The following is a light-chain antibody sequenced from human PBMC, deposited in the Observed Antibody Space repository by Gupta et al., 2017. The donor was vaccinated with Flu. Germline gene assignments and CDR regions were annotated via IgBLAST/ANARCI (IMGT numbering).Light chain of an antibody. V-gene: IGKV3-20*01. CDR3: QQYGNSPWT. J-gene: IGKJ1*01. Sequence: GTLSLSPGERATLSCRASQSVTSDHLAWYQQKPGQAPRLLIYGASRKAPDSPDRFSGSGSGTDFTLNISRGEPEDFAVYFCQQYGNSPWTFGQGTKVDFK. CDR2: GAS. CDR1: QSVTSDH.